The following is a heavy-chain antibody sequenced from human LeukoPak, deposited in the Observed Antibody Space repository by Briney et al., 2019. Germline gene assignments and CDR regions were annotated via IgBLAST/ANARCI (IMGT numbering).Heavy chain of an antibody. V-gene: IGHV3-11*01. CDR1: GFTFGDYY. CDR2: ISSSGYTI. J-gene: IGHJ4*02. CDR3: AREKFKVAPGSYYL. D-gene: IGHD3-10*01. Sequence: GGSLRLSCAASGFTFGDYYMSWIRQAPGKGLEWLSYISSSGYTIYYADSVKGRFTISRDNAQNSLYLQIDNLRAEDTAIYYCAREKFKVAPGSYYLWGQGTLLTVSS.